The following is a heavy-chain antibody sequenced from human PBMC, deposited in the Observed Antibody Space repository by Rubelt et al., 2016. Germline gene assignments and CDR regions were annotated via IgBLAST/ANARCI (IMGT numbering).Heavy chain of an antibody. CDR1: GGSISSGGYY. Sequence: QVQLQESGPGLVKPSQTLSLTCTVPGGSISSGGYYWSWIRQHPGKGLEWIGYIHYSGSTFYNPSLKSRVTISVDTSKNQFSLKLSSVTAADTAVYYCARFVDSSGWYGFDYWGQGTLVTVSS. J-gene: IGHJ4*02. CDR3: ARFVDSSGWYGFDY. CDR2: IHYSGST. V-gene: IGHV4-31*03. D-gene: IGHD6-19*01.